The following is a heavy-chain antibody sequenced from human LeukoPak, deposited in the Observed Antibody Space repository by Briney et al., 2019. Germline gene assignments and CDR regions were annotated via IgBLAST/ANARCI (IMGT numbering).Heavy chain of an antibody. D-gene: IGHD5-12*01. Sequence: SETLSLTCTVSGVSISSSFYYWGWIRQPPGKGLEWIGSIYHSGSTYYNPSLQSRVTMSVDTSKNQFSLRLSSVTAADTAVYYCARGYSATYGRFDYWGQGTLVTVSS. J-gene: IGHJ4*02. CDR2: IYHSGST. V-gene: IGHV4-39*07. CDR1: GVSISSSFYY. CDR3: ARGYSATYGRFDY.